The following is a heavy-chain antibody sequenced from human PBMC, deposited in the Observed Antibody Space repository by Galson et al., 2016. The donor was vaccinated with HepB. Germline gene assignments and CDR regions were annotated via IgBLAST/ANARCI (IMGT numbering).Heavy chain of an antibody. Sequence: QSGAEVKKPGESLKISCKGSGYTFSNYWIGWVRQVPGKGLEWMGIIYPRDSDTRYSPPFQGQVTMSADKSISTAYLKWSSLKASDTAMYYCAVRKYCSDGSCYPHYFDYWGQGTLVTVSS. D-gene: IGHD2-15*01. CDR3: AVRKYCSDGSCYPHYFDY. J-gene: IGHJ4*02. CDR2: IYPRDSDT. CDR1: GYTFSNYW. V-gene: IGHV5-51*01.